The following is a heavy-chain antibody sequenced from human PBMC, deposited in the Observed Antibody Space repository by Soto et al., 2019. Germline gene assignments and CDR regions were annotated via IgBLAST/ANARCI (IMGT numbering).Heavy chain of an antibody. Sequence: QVQLVQSGAEVKKPGASVKVSCKASGYTFTSYDINWVRQATGQGLEWMGWMNPNSGNTGYAQKFQGRVTMTRNTSISTAYMELSSLRSEDTAVYYCARGEGGYCSSTSCPRYYFDYWGQGTLVTVSS. CDR3: ARGEGGYCSSTSCPRYYFDY. CDR1: GYTFTSYD. J-gene: IGHJ4*02. V-gene: IGHV1-8*01. CDR2: MNPNSGNT. D-gene: IGHD2-2*01.